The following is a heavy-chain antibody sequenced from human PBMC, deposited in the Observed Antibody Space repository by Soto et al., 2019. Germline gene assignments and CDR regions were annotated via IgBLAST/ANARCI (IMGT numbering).Heavy chain of an antibody. CDR3: ARGHSNSCDY. V-gene: IGHV3-7*04. J-gene: IGHJ4*02. D-gene: IGHD5-18*01. CDR2: IKPDGGEQ. Sequence: EVQLVESGGGLVQPGGSLRLSCEASGFTFGNHWMNWVRQTPGKGLEWVANIKPDGGEQYYVDSVKGRFTISRDNAKDSLYLQMSSLRGDDTAVYYCARGHSNSCDYWGQGTLVTVSS. CDR1: GFTFGNHW.